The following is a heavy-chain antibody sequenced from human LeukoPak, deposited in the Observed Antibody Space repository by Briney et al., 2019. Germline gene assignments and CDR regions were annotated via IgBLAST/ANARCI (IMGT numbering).Heavy chain of an antibody. D-gene: IGHD4-17*01. CDR2: IGTAGDT. J-gene: IGHJ4*02. Sequence: GGSLRLSCAASGFTFSSYDMHWVRQATGKGLEWVSAIGTAGDTYYPGSVKGRFTISRENAKSSLYLQMNSLRAGDTAVYYCARALSPSQQYGDYYFDYWGQGTLVTVSS. CDR1: GFTFSSYD. V-gene: IGHV3-13*01. CDR3: ARALSPSQQYGDYYFDY.